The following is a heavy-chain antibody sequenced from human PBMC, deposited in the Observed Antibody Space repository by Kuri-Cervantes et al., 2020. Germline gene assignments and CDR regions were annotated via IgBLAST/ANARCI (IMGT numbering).Heavy chain of an antibody. J-gene: IGHJ4*02. D-gene: IGHD6-6*01. V-gene: IGHV1-24*01. Sequence: ASVKVSCKASGYTFTSYDINWVRQATGQGLEWVGGFDPEDGETIYAQKFQGRVTMTEDTSTDTAYMELSSLRSEDTAVYYCATAGGGQLGRLDYWGQGTLVTVSS. CDR2: FDPEDGET. CDR1: GYTFTSYD. CDR3: ATAGGGQLGRLDY.